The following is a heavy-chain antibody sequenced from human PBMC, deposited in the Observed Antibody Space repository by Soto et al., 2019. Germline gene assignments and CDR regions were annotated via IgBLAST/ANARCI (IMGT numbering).Heavy chain of an antibody. D-gene: IGHD3-3*01. CDR3: TTDTRRISVFGVPWDS. Sequence: PGGSLRLSCAASGFTLSNAWMNWVRHTPGRGLEWVGRIKTRSDGGTPDYGAPVKGRFTISRDDSLNTVYLQINSLTAEDTGVYYCTTDTRRISVFGVPWDSWGQGT. CDR2: IKTRSDGGTP. J-gene: IGHJ4*02. V-gene: IGHV3-15*01. CDR1: GFTLSNAW.